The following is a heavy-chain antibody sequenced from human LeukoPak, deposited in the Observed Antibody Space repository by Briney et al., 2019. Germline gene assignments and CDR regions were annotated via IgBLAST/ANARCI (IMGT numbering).Heavy chain of an antibody. V-gene: IGHV3-33*01. Sequence: GRSLRLSCAASGFTFSSYGMHWVRQAPGKGLEWVAVIWYDGSNKYYADSVKGRFTISRDNSKNTLYLQMNSLRAEDTAVYYCARALYGSGGYYYPGDYWGQGTLVTVSS. D-gene: IGHD3-10*01. J-gene: IGHJ4*02. CDR3: ARALYGSGGYYYPGDY. CDR2: IWYDGSNK. CDR1: GFTFSSYG.